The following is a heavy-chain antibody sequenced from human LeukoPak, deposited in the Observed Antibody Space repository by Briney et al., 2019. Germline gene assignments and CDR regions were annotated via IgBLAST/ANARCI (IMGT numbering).Heavy chain of an antibody. CDR2: INHSGTT. Sequence: SETLSLTCAVYGGSFSGYYWSWIRQPPGKGVEWVGEINHSGTTNYNPSLKRRVTISVETSKKQFSLNLNSVTPADTAVYYCARGVRSSIYSYGFMNYWGQGTLLTVSS. V-gene: IGHV4-34*01. J-gene: IGHJ4*02. CDR1: GGSFSGYY. CDR3: ARGVRSSIYSYGFMNY. D-gene: IGHD5-18*01.